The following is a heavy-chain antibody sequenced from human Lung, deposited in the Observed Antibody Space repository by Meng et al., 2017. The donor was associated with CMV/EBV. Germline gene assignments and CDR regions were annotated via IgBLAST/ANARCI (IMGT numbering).Heavy chain of an antibody. Sequence: SXTXSLXCTVSGDSISSSNYYWDWIRQPPGKGLEWIVSMHHSGTTYYNPSLKSRVIMSLDTSKNQFSLEFNSVTAADTAVYYCTRDPHCSSASCLKFDPXGQGXLVTVSS. CDR3: TRDPHCSSASCLKFDP. CDR1: GDSISSSNYY. V-gene: IGHV4-39*07. CDR2: MHHSGTT. D-gene: IGHD2-2*01. J-gene: IGHJ5*02.